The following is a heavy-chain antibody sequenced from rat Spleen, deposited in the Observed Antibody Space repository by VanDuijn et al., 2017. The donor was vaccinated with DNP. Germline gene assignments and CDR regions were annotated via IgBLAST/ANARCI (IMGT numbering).Heavy chain of an antibody. Sequence: EVNLVESGGGLVQPGRSLKLSCAASGFNFQGYWMGWVRQAPGRGLEWIGEINKDSTIINYNPSLKDRFTISRDNAQYALNLQMSRLGSEDTAIYYCTRGQDYGSYHLDNWGQGVMVTVSS. V-gene: IGHV4-2*01. CDR2: INKDSTII. CDR1: GFNFQGYW. CDR3: TRGQDYGSYHLDN. J-gene: IGHJ2*01. D-gene: IGHD1-3*01.